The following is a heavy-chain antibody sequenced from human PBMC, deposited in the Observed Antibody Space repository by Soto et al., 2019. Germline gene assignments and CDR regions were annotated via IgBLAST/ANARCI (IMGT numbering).Heavy chain of an antibody. CDR1: GYTFTSYY. J-gene: IGHJ5*02. Sequence: QVQLVQSGAEVKKPGASVKVSCKASGYTFTSYYMHWVRQAPGQGLEWMGIINPSGGSTSYAQKFQGRVTMTRDTSKSTVYMELSSLRSEDTAVYYCARARGAVAGTGDLWFDPWGQGTLVTVSS. CDR3: ARARGAVAGTGDLWFDP. CDR2: INPSGGST. V-gene: IGHV1-46*03. D-gene: IGHD6-19*01.